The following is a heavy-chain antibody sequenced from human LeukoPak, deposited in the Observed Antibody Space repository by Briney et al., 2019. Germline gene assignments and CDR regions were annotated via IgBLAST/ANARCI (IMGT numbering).Heavy chain of an antibody. J-gene: IGHJ4*02. CDR3: ATSGKSGYVRGFDY. D-gene: IGHD5-12*01. V-gene: IGHV1-24*01. Sequence: ASVKVSCKVSGYTLTELSMHWVRQAPGKGLEWMGGFDPEDGETIYAQKFQGGVTMTEDTSTDTAYMELSSLRSEDTAVYYCATSGKSGYVRGFDYWGQGTLVTVSS. CDR1: GYTLTELS. CDR2: FDPEDGET.